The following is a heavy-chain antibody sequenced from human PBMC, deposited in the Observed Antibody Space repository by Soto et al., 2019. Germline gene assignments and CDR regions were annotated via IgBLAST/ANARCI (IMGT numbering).Heavy chain of an antibody. J-gene: IGHJ4*02. CDR1: GYTFTSYY. D-gene: IGHD3-10*01. V-gene: IGHV1-46*03. Sequence: QVQLVQSGAEVKKPGASVKVSCKASGYTFTSYYMHWVRQAPGQGLEWMGIINPSGGSTSYAQKFQGRVTMTRDTSTSTVYMELSSLRSEDTAVYYCATGNLYYYGSGSFPFDYWGQGTLVTVSS. CDR2: INPSGGST. CDR3: ATGNLYYYGSGSFPFDY.